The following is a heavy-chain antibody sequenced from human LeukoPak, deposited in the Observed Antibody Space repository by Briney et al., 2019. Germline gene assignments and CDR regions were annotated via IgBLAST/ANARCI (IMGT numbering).Heavy chain of an antibody. V-gene: IGHV3-69-1*02. D-gene: IGHD5-24*01. CDR3: ARGEEKATITALDS. CDR1: GFTFSNYD. CDR2: ISSSSYI. Sequence: GGSLRLSCAASGFTFSNYDMHWVRQAPGKGLEWVSAISSSSYIYYADSIKGRFTISRDDAENSLYLQMNSLRAVDTAVYFCARGEEKATITALDSWGQGTLVTVSS. J-gene: IGHJ4*02.